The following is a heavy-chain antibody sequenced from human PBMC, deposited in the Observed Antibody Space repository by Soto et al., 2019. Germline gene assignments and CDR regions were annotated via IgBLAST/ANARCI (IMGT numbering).Heavy chain of an antibody. CDR1: GFTFSSYA. CDR2: ISGSGGST. V-gene: IGHV3-23*01. D-gene: IGHD2-2*01. Sequence: GGSLRLSCAASGFTFSSYAMSWVRQAPGKGLEWVSAISGSGGSTYYADSVKGRFTISRDNSKNTLYLQMNSLRAEDTAVYYCAKTPVVPAARTHPYYYYYYYMDVWGKGTTVTVSS. J-gene: IGHJ6*03. CDR3: AKTPVVPAARTHPYYYYYYYMDV.